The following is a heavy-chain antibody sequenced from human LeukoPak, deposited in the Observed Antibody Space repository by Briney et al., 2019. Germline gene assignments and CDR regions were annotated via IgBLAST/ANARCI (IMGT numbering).Heavy chain of an antibody. D-gene: IGHD3-10*01. CDR3: ARELLGYYYGMDV. J-gene: IGHJ6*02. CDR2: ISSSSSYI. CDR1: GFTFSSYS. Sequence: GGSLRLSCAASGFTFSSYSMNWVRQAPGKGLEWVSSISSSSSYIYYADSVKGRFTISRDNAKNSLYLRMNSLRAEDTAVYYCARELLGYYYGMDVWGQGTTVTVS. V-gene: IGHV3-21*01.